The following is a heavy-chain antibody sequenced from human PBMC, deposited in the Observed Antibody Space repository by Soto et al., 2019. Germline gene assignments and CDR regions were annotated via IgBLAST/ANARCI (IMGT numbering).Heavy chain of an antibody. Sequence: SVKVSCKASGGTFSSYTISWVRQAPGQGLEWMGRIIPILGIANYAQKFQGRVTITADKSTSTAYMELSSLRSEDTAVYYCARGGEQRMASYYFDYWGQGTLVSVAS. V-gene: IGHV1-69*02. CDR1: GGTFSSYT. CDR2: IIPILGIA. CDR3: ARGGEQRMASYYFDY. D-gene: IGHD3-10*01. J-gene: IGHJ4*02.